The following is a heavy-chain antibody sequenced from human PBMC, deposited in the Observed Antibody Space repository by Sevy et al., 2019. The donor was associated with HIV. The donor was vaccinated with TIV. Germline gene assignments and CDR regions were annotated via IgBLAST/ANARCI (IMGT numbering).Heavy chain of an antibody. CDR3: ARATADPLISSSSSYYYGMDV. J-gene: IGHJ6*02. CDR1: GGSFSGYY. V-gene: IGHV4-34*01. CDR2: INHSGST. Sequence: SETLSLTCAVYGGSFSGYYWSWIRQPPGKGLEWIGEINHSGSTNYNPSLKSRVTISVDTSKNQFSLKLSSVTVADTAVYYCARATADPLISSSSSYYYGMDVWGQGTTVTVSS. D-gene: IGHD6-6*01.